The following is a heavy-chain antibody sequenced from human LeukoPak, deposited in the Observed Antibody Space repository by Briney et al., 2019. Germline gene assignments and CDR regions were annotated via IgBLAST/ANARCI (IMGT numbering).Heavy chain of an antibody. V-gene: IGHV1-8*01. CDR3: ARGLRTAMPFDY. Sequence: EASVKVSCKASGYTFTSYDINWVRQATGQGLEWMGWMNPNSGNKGYAQKFQGRVTMTRNTSISTAYMELSSLRSEDMAVYYCARGLRTAMPFDYWGQGTLVTVSS. CDR1: GYTFTSYD. J-gene: IGHJ4*02. D-gene: IGHD5-18*01. CDR2: MNPNSGNK.